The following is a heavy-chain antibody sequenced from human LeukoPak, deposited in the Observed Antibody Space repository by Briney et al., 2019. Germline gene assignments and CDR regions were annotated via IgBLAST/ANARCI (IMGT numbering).Heavy chain of an antibody. V-gene: IGHV3-7*01. Sequence: QSGGSLRLSCAASGFTFSSYWMSWVLQAPGKGLEWAANIKEDGTNKYYVGSVRGRFTISRDNAKNSLYLQMNSLRADDTAMYYCAREARGTRAAFDIWGQGTMVTVFS. D-gene: IGHD2-8*01. CDR1: GFTFSSYW. CDR2: IKEDGTNK. J-gene: IGHJ3*02. CDR3: AREARGTRAAFDI.